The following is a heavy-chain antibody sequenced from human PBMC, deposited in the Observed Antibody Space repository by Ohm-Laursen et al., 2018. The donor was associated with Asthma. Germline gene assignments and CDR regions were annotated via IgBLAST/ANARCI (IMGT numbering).Heavy chain of an antibody. V-gene: IGHV3-30*04. CDR2: IWYDGSNK. J-gene: IGHJ4*02. Sequence: SLRLSCAASGFTFSSYAMHWVRQAPGKGLEWVAVIWYDGSNKYYADSVKGRFTISRDNSKNTLYLQMNSLRAEDTAVYYCAKVEVDTAMVFDYWGQGTLVTVSS. CDR1: GFTFSSYA. CDR3: AKVEVDTAMVFDY. D-gene: IGHD5-18*01.